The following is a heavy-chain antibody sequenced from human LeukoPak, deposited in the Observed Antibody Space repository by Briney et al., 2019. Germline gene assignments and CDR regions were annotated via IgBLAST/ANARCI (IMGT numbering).Heavy chain of an antibody. D-gene: IGHD3-3*01. Sequence: GGSLRLSCAASGFTFSSYAMHWVRQAPGKGLEWVVVISYDGSNKYYADSVKGRFTISRDNSKNTLYLQMNSLRAEDTAVYYCAREGLREDYDFWIGPPDYWGQGTLVTVSS. CDR1: GFTFSSYA. V-gene: IGHV3-30-3*01. J-gene: IGHJ4*02. CDR3: AREGLREDYDFWIGPPDY. CDR2: ISYDGSNK.